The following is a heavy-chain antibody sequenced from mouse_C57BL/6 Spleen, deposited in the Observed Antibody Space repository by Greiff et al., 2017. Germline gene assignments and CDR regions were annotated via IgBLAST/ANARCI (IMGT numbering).Heavy chain of an antibody. V-gene: IGHV1-61*01. J-gene: IGHJ2*01. CDR3: ASRDSSGYVGY. CDR2: IYPSDSET. CDR1: GYTFTSYW. Sequence: QVQLQQPGAELVRPGSSVKLSCKASGYTFTSYWLAWVKQRPGQGLEWIGNIYPSDSETHYNQKFKDKATLTVDKSSSTAYMQLSSLTSEDSAVYYCASRDSSGYVGYWGQGTTLTVSS. D-gene: IGHD3-2*02.